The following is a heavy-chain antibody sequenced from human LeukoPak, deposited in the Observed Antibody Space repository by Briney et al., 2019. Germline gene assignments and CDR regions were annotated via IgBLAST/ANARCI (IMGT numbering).Heavy chain of an antibody. CDR2: INPDNGDT. CDR3: ASLSGNAFDI. J-gene: IGHJ3*02. D-gene: IGHD2-15*01. CDR1: GYSFTSQD. Sequence: ASVKVSCKTSGYSFTSQDMHWVRQAPGQSLEWMGCINPDNGDTQYSQEFQGRVTMTRDMSTSTVYMELSSLRSEDTAVYYCASLSGNAFDIWGQGTMVTVSS. V-gene: IGHV1-3*03.